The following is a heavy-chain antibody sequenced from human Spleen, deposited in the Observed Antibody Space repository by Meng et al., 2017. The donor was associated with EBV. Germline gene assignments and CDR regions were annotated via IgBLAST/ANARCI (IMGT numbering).Heavy chain of an antibody. D-gene: IGHD1-1*01. CDR1: GSSLNTGGAA. CDR2: VYWDDDK. J-gene: IGHJ4*02. CDR3: VHRKNNWEIIENDY. Sequence: QIPLKESGTTLVRPTHTPTLTCTFSGSSLNTGGAAVSWVRQPPGKALEWLAIVYWDDDKRYSPSLKNRLSITKDTSKNQVVLTMTNMDPVDTGTYYCVHRKNNWEIIENDYWGQGILVTVSS. V-gene: IGHV2-5*02.